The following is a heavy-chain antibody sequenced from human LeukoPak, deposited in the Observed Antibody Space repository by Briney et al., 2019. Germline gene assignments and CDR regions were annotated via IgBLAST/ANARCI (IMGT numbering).Heavy chain of an antibody. CDR1: GDSISIGSYY. Sequence: SQTLSLTCTVSGDSISIGSYYWSWIRQPAGKGLEWIGHMHTTGYTKYNPSLKSRVTISVDTSNNQFSLKLSSVTAADTAVYYCARDWDYWGQGTLVTVS. CDR2: MHTTGYT. V-gene: IGHV4-61*09. CDR3: ARDWDY. J-gene: IGHJ4*02.